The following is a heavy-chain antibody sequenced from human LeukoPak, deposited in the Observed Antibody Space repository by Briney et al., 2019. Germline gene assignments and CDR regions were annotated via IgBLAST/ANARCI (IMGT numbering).Heavy chain of an antibody. CDR2: ISGSGGST. Sequence: GGSLGLSCAASGFTFSSYAMDWVRQAPGKGLEWVSSISGSGGSTYYADSVKGRFTISRDNSKNTLYLQMNSLRAEDTAVYYCAKEKTDFTVTTKQAFDPWGQGTLVTVS. J-gene: IGHJ5*02. V-gene: IGHV3-23*01. CDR3: AKEKTDFTVTTKQAFDP. CDR1: GFTFSSYA. D-gene: IGHD4-17*01.